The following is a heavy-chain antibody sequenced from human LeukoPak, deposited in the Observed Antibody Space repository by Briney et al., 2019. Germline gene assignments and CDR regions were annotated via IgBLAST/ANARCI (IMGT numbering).Heavy chain of an antibody. CDR2: ISSSSSYI. V-gene: IGHV3-21*03. D-gene: IGHD3-22*01. J-gene: IGHJ4*02. CDR3: AGSYYYDSSGYYGDDY. CDR1: GFTFSSYS. Sequence: GGSLRLSCVASGFTFSSYSMNWVRQAPGKGLEWVSSISSSSSYIYYADSVKGRFTISRDNAKNSLYLQMNSLRAEDTAVYYCAGSYYYDSSGYYGDDYWGQGTLVTVSS.